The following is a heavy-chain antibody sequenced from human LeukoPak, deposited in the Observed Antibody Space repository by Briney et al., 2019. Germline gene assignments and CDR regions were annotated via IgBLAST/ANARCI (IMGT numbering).Heavy chain of an antibody. CDR1: GFAFSRYG. V-gene: IGHV3-33*01. D-gene: IGHD6-13*01. CDR2: IWDDGSNQ. CDR3: ARGRGSSWYFDY. Sequence: GGSLRLSCAASGFAFSRYGVHWVRQAPGKGLEWVAVIWDDGSNQKYADSVKGRFTISGDNSKNTLYLQMNSLRAEDTAVYYCARGRGSSWYFDYWGQGTLVTVSS. J-gene: IGHJ4*02.